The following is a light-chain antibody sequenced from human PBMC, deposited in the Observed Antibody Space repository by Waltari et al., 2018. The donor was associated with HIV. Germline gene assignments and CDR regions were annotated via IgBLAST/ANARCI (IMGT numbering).Light chain of an antibody. CDR2: RNN. J-gene: IGLJ2*01. CDR3: AAWDDSLSGLVV. Sequence: QSVLPQPPSASGTPGQRVTISCSGRSSNIGSNYVYWYQQLPGTAPKLLIYRNNQRPSGVPDRFSGSKSGTSASLAISGLRSEDEADYYCAAWDDSLSGLVVFGGGTKLTVL. CDR1: SSNIGSNY. V-gene: IGLV1-47*01.